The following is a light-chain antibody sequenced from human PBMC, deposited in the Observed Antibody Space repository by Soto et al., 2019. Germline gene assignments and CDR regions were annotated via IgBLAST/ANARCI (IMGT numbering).Light chain of an antibody. J-gene: IGLJ2*01. CDR1: SSDVGGHNH. CDR3: SSYAGSMNLI. CDR2: EVS. Sequence: QSVLTQPPSASGSPGQSVTISCTGSSSDVGGHNHVSWHQQHPGKAPKLMIYEVSKRPSGVPDRFSGSKSVNTASLTVSGLQAEDEADYYCSSYAGSMNLIFGGGTKVTVL. V-gene: IGLV2-8*01.